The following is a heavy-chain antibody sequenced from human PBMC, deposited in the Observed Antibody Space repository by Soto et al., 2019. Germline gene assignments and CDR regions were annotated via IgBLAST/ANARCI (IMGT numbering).Heavy chain of an antibody. Sequence: QVQLVQSGAEVKKPGASVKVSCKASGYTFTTYALHWARQAPGQRPEWMGWINPASGHTKYSKKFQDRVTITRDTSASTGYMELSSLRSEDTAVYYCGRSVVGATGEILYNAMDVWGQGTTVTVSS. CDR2: INPASGHT. CDR3: GRSVVGATGEILYNAMDV. J-gene: IGHJ6*02. V-gene: IGHV1-3*01. D-gene: IGHD1-26*01. CDR1: GYTFTTYA.